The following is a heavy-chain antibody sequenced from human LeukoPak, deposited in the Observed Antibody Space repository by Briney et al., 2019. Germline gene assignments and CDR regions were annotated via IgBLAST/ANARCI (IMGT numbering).Heavy chain of an antibody. Sequence: PSETLSLTCTVSGASIGTYYWNWIRQPAGKGLEWIGRIYSSGSTNYNPSLKGRVTMSMDTSTNQVSLKLTSVTAADTAVYYCASGADAFETSGDYFDYWGQGTLVTVSS. CDR1: GASIGTYY. J-gene: IGHJ4*02. CDR3: ASGADAFETSGDYFDY. CDR2: IYSSGST. D-gene: IGHD7-27*01. V-gene: IGHV4-4*07.